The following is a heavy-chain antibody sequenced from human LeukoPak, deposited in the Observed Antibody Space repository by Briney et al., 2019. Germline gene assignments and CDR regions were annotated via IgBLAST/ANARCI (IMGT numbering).Heavy chain of an antibody. V-gene: IGHV1-8*01. CDR1: GYTSSSTA. CDR3: ARGVEYGDDEDDDYYYSMDV. Sequence: ASVKVSCKASGYTSSSTAIHWVRQATGQGLEWMGSLTFDTDDSVSTQRFQGRLTFSRDTSTNTDYMELSSLRSDDTAVYYCARGVEYGDDEDDDYYYSMDVWGKGTTVIVSS. D-gene: IGHD4-17*01. J-gene: IGHJ6*03. CDR2: LTFDTDDS.